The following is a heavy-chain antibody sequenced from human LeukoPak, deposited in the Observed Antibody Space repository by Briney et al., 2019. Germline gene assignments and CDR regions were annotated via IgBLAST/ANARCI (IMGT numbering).Heavy chain of an antibody. V-gene: IGHV3-30*18. D-gene: IGHD2-2*01. J-gene: IGHJ6*02. Sequence: GGSLRPSCAASGFTFSSYGMHWVRQAPGKGLEWVAVISYDGSNKYYADSVKGRFTISRDNSKNTLYLQMNSLRAEDTAVYYCAKEPRYCSSTSCYYYYYYGMDVWGQGTTVTVSS. CDR3: AKEPRYCSSTSCYYYYYYGMDV. CDR2: ISYDGSNK. CDR1: GFTFSSYG.